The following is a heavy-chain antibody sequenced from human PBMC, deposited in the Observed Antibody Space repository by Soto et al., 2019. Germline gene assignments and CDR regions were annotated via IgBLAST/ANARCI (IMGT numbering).Heavy chain of an antibody. V-gene: IGHV1-69*13. Sequence: SVKVSCKASGGNFSRYAISWLRQAPGQGLEWMGGIIPVFRTTNYEQKLQGRVTITADGSTSTAYMELSSLTSADTAVYYCAKSYPYRLVQTPTGNKYYSPMDVWGQGITVTVSS. CDR1: GGNFSRYA. CDR2: IIPVFRTT. D-gene: IGHD2-8*02. J-gene: IGHJ6*02. CDR3: AKSYPYRLVQTPTGNKYYSPMDV.